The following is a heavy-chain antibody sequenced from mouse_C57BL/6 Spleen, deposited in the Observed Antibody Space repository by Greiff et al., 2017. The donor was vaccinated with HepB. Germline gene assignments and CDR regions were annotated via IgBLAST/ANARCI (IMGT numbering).Heavy chain of an antibody. Sequence: DVQLQESGPGLVKPSQSLSLTCSVTGYSITRGYYWNWIRQFPGNKLEWMGYISYDGSNKYNPSLKNRISITRDTSKNQFFLKLNSVTTEDTATYYCARAPSYYGSTHWYFDVWGTGTTVTVSS. CDR3: ARAPSYYGSTHWYFDV. CDR1: GYSITRGYY. CDR2: ISYDGSN. D-gene: IGHD1-1*01. V-gene: IGHV3-6*01. J-gene: IGHJ1*03.